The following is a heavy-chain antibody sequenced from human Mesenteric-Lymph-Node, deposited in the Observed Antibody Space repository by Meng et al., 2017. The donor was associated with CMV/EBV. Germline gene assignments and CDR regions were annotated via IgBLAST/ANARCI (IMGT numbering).Heavy chain of an antibody. CDR2: INLWNGNI. J-gene: IGHJ4*02. CDR3: ARGRDGYNYPY. D-gene: IGHD5-24*01. Sequence: ASVKVSCKASGYTFNKHGINWVRQAPGQGLEWMGWINLWNGNIEYAQKFQGRITLTTDESTSTAYMELRSLTSDDTAVYYCARGRDGYNYPYWGQGTLVTVSS. CDR1: GYTFNKHG. V-gene: IGHV1-18*01.